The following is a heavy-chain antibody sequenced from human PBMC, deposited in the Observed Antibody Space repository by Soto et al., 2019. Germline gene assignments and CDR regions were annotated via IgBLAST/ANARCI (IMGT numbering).Heavy chain of an antibody. Sequence: QVQLQESGPGLVKPSGTLSLTCAVSGDSVSSPYYWCWVRQPPGKGLEWIGEVFHTGTTSYNPSLRSLATISMDKSINQFSLDLSSVTAADTAVYYCARSAGWYAIHAWGPGTLVIVSS. V-gene: IGHV4-4*02. CDR1: GDSVSSPYY. D-gene: IGHD6-19*01. CDR2: VFHTGTT. CDR3: ARSAGWYAIHA. J-gene: IGHJ5*02.